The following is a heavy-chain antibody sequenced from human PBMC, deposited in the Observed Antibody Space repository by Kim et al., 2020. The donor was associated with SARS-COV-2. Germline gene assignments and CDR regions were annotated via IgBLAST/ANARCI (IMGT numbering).Heavy chain of an antibody. Sequence: ASVKVSCKSTGYTFTRYTMNWVRQAPGQGLEWMGRIDTNTGDPTYAQGFTGRFVFSVDTSVSAAYLQISSLKAEDTAVYYCARWFPFEGYFDSWGQGTLVTDSS. CDR1: GYTFTRYT. V-gene: IGHV7-4-1*02. J-gene: IGHJ4*02. CDR2: IDTNTGDP. D-gene: IGHD3-10*01. CDR3: ARWFPFEGYFDS.